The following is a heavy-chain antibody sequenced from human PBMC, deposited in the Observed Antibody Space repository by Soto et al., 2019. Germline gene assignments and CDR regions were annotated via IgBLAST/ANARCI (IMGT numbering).Heavy chain of an antibody. CDR2: MSFDGSDK. J-gene: IGHJ4*02. CDR1: GFTFSNSA. V-gene: IGHV3-30-3*01. D-gene: IGHD3-10*01. Sequence: QVQLVESGGGVVQPGRSLRLSCAASGFTFSNSAMHWVRQAPGKGLEWVAFMSFDGSDKYYADSVRGRFTISRDNSENTLYVQMNSLRVEDTAVYFCAREFVGPFDYWGQGALVTVSS. CDR3: AREFVGPFDY.